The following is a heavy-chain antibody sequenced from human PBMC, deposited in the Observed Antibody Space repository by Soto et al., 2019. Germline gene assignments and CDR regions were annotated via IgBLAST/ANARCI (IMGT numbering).Heavy chain of an antibody. Sequence: QITLKEAGPTLVQPTQTLTLTCSFSGFSLITSGVGVGWIRQPPGKALEWLALIYWDDDTGYSTSLRNRLTITXXTSRNQVVLTMTNMDPADTATYYCAHTMAPRIFDSWGQGTLVTVSS. J-gene: IGHJ4*02. CDR3: AHTMAPRIFDS. V-gene: IGHV2-5*02. CDR1: GFSLITSGVG. CDR2: IYWDDDT.